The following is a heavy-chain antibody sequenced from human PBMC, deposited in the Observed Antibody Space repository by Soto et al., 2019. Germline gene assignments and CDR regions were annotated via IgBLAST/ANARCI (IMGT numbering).Heavy chain of an antibody. CDR3: ARAHYDSSGYRGDADY. CDR2: IIPIFGTA. J-gene: IGHJ4*02. V-gene: IGHV1-69*01. CDR1: GGTFSSYA. Sequence: QVQLVQSGAEVKKPGSSVKVSCKASGGTFSSYAISWVRQAPGQGLEWMGGIIPIFGTANYAQKFQGRVTSTADESMSQAYMELSSLRSEDAAVYYCARAHYDSSGYRGDADYSGQGTLVTVSS. D-gene: IGHD3-22*01.